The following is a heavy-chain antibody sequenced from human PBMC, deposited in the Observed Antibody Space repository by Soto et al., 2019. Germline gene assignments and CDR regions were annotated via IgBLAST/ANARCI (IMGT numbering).Heavy chain of an antibody. D-gene: IGHD5-12*01. CDR2: ISSSSSTI. V-gene: IGHV3-48*02. J-gene: IGHJ4*02. CDR3: ARDGGGYDPSLGFDY. CDR1: GFTFISYS. Sequence: GGSLRLSCAASGFTFISYSMNWVLQAPGQGLEWVSYISSSSSTIYYADSVKGRFTISRDNAKNSLYLQMNSLRDEDKAVYYCARDGGGYDPSLGFDYWGQGTLVTISS.